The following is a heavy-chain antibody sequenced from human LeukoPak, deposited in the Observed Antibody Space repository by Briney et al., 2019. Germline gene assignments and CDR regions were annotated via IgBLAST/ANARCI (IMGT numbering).Heavy chain of an antibody. V-gene: IGHV4-59*01. CDR1: GGSISSYY. CDR3: ARIAAASAPAFDI. Sequence: SXTLSLTCTVSGGSISSYYWSWIRQPPGKGLEWFVYFSYSGTPNYNPSLKSRVPISVDTSKNQFSLKLSSVTAADTAVYYCARIAAASAPAFDIWGQGTMVTVSS. J-gene: IGHJ3*02. CDR2: FSYSGTP. D-gene: IGHD6-13*01.